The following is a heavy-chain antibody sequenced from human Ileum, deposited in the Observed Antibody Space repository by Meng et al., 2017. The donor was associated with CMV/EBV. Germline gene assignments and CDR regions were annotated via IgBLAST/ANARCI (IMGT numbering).Heavy chain of an antibody. CDR2: VSYNGNT. D-gene: IGHD3-3*01. CDR1: GGSVTDFHY. J-gene: IGHJ6*02. V-gene: IGHV4-59*02. CDR3: ARGRADIRFSGAMDV. Sequence: SETLSLTCTVSGGSVTDFHYWSWIRQPPGKGLEWIAYVSYNGNTNYNRSLKGRVSISSDAAKNQFSLRLASATTADTAVYYCARGRADIRFSGAMDVWGQGTTVTVSS.